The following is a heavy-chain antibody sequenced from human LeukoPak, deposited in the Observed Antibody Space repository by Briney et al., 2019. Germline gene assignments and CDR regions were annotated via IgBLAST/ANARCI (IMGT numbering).Heavy chain of an antibody. CDR3: ARAGSSFHTGYYFDY. J-gene: IGHJ4*02. Sequence: PSETLSLTCTVSGGSIGNYYWTWIRQPPGKGLEWIGYIYYTGSTYYDPSLKSPVTTSLDTSKNQFSLKLSAVTAADTAVYYCARAGSSFHTGYYFDYWSQGTLVTVSS. V-gene: IGHV4-59*08. D-gene: IGHD5-18*01. CDR1: GGSIGNYY. CDR2: IYYTGST.